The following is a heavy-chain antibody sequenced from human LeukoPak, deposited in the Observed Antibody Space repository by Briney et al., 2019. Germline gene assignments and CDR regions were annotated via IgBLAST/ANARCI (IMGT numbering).Heavy chain of an antibody. V-gene: IGHV3-23*01. D-gene: IGHD3-22*01. CDR3: AKSSYYDSSGYYREYYFDY. J-gene: IGHJ4*02. CDR2: ISGSGGST. Sequence: GGSLRLSCAASGFTFSSYAMSWVRQAPGKGLEWVSVISGSGGSTYYADSVKGRFTISRDNSKNTLYLEMNSLRAEDTAVYYCAKSSYYDSSGYYREYYFDYWGPGTLVTVSS. CDR1: GFTFSSYA.